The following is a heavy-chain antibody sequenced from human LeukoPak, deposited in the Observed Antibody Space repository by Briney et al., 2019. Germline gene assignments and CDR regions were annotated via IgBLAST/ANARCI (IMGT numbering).Heavy chain of an antibody. J-gene: IGHJ4*02. CDR1: GGTFSSYA. CDR3: ARGGLSGYYQYFDY. V-gene: IGHV1-69*04. D-gene: IGHD3-22*01. CDR2: IIPILGTA. Sequence: ASVKVSCKASGGTFSSYAISWVRQAPGQGLEWMGRIIPILGTANYAQKFQGRVTITADKSTSTAYMELSSLRSEDTAVYYCARGGLSGYYQYFDYWGQGTLVTVSS.